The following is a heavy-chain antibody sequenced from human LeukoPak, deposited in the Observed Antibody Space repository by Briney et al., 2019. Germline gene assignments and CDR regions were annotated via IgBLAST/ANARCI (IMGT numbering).Heavy chain of an antibody. J-gene: IGHJ4*02. V-gene: IGHV3-21*01. CDR1: GFTFSSYA. D-gene: IGHD1-14*01. CDR2: ISSSSSYI. Sequence: GGSLRLSCAASGFTFSSYAMSWVRQAPGKGLEWVSSISSSSSYIYYADSVKGRFTISRDNAKNSLYLQMNSLRAEDTAVYYCAREFSRYPDYGDYWGQGTLVTASS. CDR3: AREFSRYPDYGDY.